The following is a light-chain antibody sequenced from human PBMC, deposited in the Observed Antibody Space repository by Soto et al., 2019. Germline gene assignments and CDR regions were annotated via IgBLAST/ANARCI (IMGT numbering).Light chain of an antibody. CDR2: GAS. J-gene: IGKJ5*01. Sequence: DIQMTQSPSFLSASVGDRVTITCRASQSIGKHLNWYQQKPGKAPKLLIYGASTLQSGVPSRFTGSGSGTDFTLTVNSLQAEDFATYYCQQSYTSQTTFGHGKRLE. CDR1: QSIGKH. CDR3: QQSYTSQTT. V-gene: IGKV1-39*01.